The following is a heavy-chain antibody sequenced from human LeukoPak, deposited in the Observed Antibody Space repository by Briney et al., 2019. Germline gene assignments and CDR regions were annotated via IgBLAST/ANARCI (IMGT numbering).Heavy chain of an antibody. J-gene: IGHJ3*02. CDR2: IIPIFGTA. CDR1: GGTFSSYA. Sequence: SVKVSCKASGGTFSSYAISWVRQAPGQGLEWMGGIIPIFGTANYAQKFQGRVTITADESTSTAYTELSSLRSEDTAVYYCARGSTVTTGAFDIWGQGTMVTVSS. V-gene: IGHV1-69*13. CDR3: ARGSTVTTGAFDI. D-gene: IGHD4-17*01.